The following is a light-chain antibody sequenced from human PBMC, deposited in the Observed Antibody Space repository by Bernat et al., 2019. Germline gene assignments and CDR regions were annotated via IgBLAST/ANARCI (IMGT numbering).Light chain of an antibody. Sequence: QSVLTQPPSASGTPGQRVPISCSGSSSNIGINTVNWYQQLPGTAPKLPIYNNNQRPSGVPDRFSGSKSGASASLAISGLHSEDEADYYCAAWDDSLNGPVFGGGTKLTVL. J-gene: IGLJ2*01. CDR2: NNN. CDR1: SSNIGINT. V-gene: IGLV1-44*01. CDR3: AAWDDSLNGPV.